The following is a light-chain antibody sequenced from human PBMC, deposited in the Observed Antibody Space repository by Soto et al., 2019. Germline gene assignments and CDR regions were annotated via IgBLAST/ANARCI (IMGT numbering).Light chain of an antibody. CDR1: SSDVGAYKY. J-gene: IGLJ3*02. CDR3: TSYVGNDLGV. CDR2: EVT. Sequence: QSVLTQPPSASGSPGQSVTISCTGTSSDVGAYKYVSWYQQYPGKAPKLMIYEVTKRPSGVPDLVPGSKSGNTASLPVSGLQAEAEAHYYSTSYVGNDLGVFGGGTKVTVL. V-gene: IGLV2-8*01.